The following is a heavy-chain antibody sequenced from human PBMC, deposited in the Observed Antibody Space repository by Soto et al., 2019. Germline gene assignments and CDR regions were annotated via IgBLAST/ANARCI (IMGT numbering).Heavy chain of an antibody. J-gene: IGHJ5*02. Sequence: WVRQAPGQGLEWMGGIIPIFGTANYAQKFQGRVTITADESTSTAYMELSSLRSEDTAVYYCARGLRGYSYGYDWFDPWGQGTLVTVSS. CDR3: ARGLRGYSYGYDWFDP. D-gene: IGHD5-18*01. V-gene: IGHV1-69*01. CDR2: IIPIFGTA.